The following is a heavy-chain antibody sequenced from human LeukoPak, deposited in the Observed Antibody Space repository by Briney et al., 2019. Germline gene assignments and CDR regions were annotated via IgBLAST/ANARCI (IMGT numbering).Heavy chain of an antibody. J-gene: IGHJ4*02. CDR3: ARDHSSSWDFDS. Sequence: SQTLSLTCAISGDSVSNNSVTWNWIRQSPSRGLEWLGRTYYRSKWYSDYTISVKSRITINSDTSMNQFSLQVNSVTPEDTAVYFCARDHSSSWDFDSWGQGTLVTASS. CDR1: GDSVSNNSVT. D-gene: IGHD6-13*01. V-gene: IGHV6-1*01. CDR2: TYYRSKWYS.